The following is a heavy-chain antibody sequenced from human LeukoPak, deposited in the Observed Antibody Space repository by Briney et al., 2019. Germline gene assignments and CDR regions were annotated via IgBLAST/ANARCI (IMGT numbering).Heavy chain of an antibody. CDR3: ARVVWDTYRGSFDY. CDR2: ISSGGSVI. J-gene: IGHJ4*02. V-gene: IGHV3-48*03. D-gene: IGHD1-26*01. CDR1: GFIFSNYE. Sequence: GGSLRLSCTASGFIFSNYEMNWVRQAPGKGLEWVTYISSGGSVIYYADSVKGRFTISRDNAKNSLYLQMNSLRAEDTAVYYCARVVWDTYRGSFDYWGQGTLVTVSS.